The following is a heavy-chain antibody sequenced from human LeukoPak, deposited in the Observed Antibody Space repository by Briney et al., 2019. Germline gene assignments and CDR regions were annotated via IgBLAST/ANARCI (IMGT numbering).Heavy chain of an antibody. CDR1: GFTFSSYS. D-gene: IGHD5-12*01. J-gene: IGHJ4*02. CDR2: IKQDGSEK. CDR3: ARESPDIVADFDY. V-gene: IGHV3-7*01. Sequence: GGSLRLSCAASGFTFSSYSMNWVRQAPGKGLEWVANIKQDGSEKYYVDSVKGRFTISRDNAKNSLYLQMNSLRAEDAAVYYCARESPDIVADFDYWGQGTLVTVSS.